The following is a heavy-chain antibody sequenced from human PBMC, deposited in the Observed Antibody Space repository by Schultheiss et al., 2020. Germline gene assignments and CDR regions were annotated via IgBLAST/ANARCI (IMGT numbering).Heavy chain of an antibody. CDR1: GGPFSGNY. V-gene: IGHV4-34*01. Sequence: SETLSLTCAVYGGPFSGNYWSWIRQPPGKGLEWIGEISHSGSTNYNSSPRSRVTISVDTSKNQFSLKLSSVTAADTAVYYCAREESSGWYTYFDYWGQGTLVTVSS. CDR2: ISHSGST. D-gene: IGHD6-19*01. J-gene: IGHJ4*02. CDR3: AREESSGWYTYFDY.